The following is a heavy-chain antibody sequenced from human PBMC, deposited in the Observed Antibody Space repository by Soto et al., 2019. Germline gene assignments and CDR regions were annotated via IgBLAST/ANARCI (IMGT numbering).Heavy chain of an antibody. CDR2: IYYSGST. D-gene: IGHD3-3*01. CDR1: GGSISSGGYY. Sequence: QVQLQESGPGLVKPSQTLSLTCTVSGGSISSGGYYWSWVRQHPGKGLEWIGYIYYSGSTYYNPSLKSRVTISVDKSKNQFSLRLSSVTAADTAVYSGAREPNDFWSGYYSYNWFDPWGQGTLVTVSS. V-gene: IGHV4-31*03. J-gene: IGHJ5*02. CDR3: AREPNDFWSGYYSYNWFDP.